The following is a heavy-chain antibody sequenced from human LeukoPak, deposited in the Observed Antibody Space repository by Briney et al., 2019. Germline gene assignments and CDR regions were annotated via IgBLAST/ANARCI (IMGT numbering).Heavy chain of an antibody. J-gene: IGHJ4*02. V-gene: IGHV4-34*01. CDR3: ARGARRLRSSPFDY. CDR2: INHSGST. D-gene: IGHD5-12*01. Sequence: SETLSLTCAVYGGSFSDYYWSWIRQPPGKGLEWIGEINHSGSTNYNPSLKSRVTISVDTSKNQFSLKLSSVTAADTAVYYCARGARRLRSSPFDYWGQGTLVTVSS. CDR1: GGSFSDYY.